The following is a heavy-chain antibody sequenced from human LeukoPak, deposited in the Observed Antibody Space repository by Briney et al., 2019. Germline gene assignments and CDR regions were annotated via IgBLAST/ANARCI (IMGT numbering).Heavy chain of an antibody. V-gene: IGHV3-21*01. CDR2: ISSSSSYI. CDR3: ARSQGYYDSSGYYPYFDY. Sequence: PGGSLRLSCAASGFTFSTYWMNWVRQAPGKGLEWVSSISSSSSYIYYADSVKGRFTISRDNAKNSLYLQMNSLRAEDTAVYYCARSQGYYDSSGYYPYFDYWGQGTLVTVSS. J-gene: IGHJ4*02. CDR1: GFTFSTYW. D-gene: IGHD3-22*01.